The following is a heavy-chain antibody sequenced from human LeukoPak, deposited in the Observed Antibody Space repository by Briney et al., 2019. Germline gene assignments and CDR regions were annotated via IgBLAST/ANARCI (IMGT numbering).Heavy chain of an antibody. CDR1: GFTFSSYG. Sequence: PGRSLRLSCAASGFTFSSYGMHWVRQAPGKGLEWVAVISYDGSNKYYADSVKGRFTISRDNSKNTLYLQMNSLRAEDTAVYYCAREGAYDYVWGSYRLFDYWGQGTLVTVSS. CDR3: AREGAYDYVWGSYRLFDY. J-gene: IGHJ4*02. D-gene: IGHD3-16*02. V-gene: IGHV3-30*03. CDR2: ISYDGSNK.